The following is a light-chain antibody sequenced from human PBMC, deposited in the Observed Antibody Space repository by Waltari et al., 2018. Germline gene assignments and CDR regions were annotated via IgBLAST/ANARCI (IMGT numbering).Light chain of an antibody. Sequence: DVQLTQSPSFLSASVGDRVTIACRTSLGSPSNLAWSQQTPGKAPKLLIYGAPTLQSGVPSRFSGSGSATVFTLTISNLQPEDFATYYCQQMNTFGPGTKVDIK. J-gene: IGKJ3*01. CDR2: GAP. CDR3: QQMNT. V-gene: IGKV1-9*01. CDR1: LGSPSN.